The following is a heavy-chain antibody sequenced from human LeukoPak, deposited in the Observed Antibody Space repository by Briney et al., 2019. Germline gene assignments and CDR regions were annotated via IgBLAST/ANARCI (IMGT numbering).Heavy chain of an antibody. J-gene: IGHJ4*02. V-gene: IGHV1-18*01. D-gene: IGHD6-13*01. Sequence: ASVKVSCKASGYTFTSYGISWVRQAPGQGLEWMGWISAYNGNTNYAQKLQGRVTMTTDTSTSTAYMELRSLRSDDTAVYYCARDTFSSSWYGFGYWGQGTLVTVPS. CDR2: ISAYNGNT. CDR3: ARDTFSSSWYGFGY. CDR1: GYTFTSYG.